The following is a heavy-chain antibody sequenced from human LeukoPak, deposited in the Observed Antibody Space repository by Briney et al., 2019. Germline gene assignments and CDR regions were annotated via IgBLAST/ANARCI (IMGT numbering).Heavy chain of an antibody. Sequence: GGSLRLSCAAFGFTFSSYAMHWVRQAPGKGLEWVAVISYDGSNKYYADSVKGRFTISRDNSKNTLYLQMNSLRAEDTAVYYCAREGAVLRYFDPEHYYGMDVWGQGTTVTVSS. CDR2: ISYDGSNK. J-gene: IGHJ6*02. CDR1: GFTFSSYA. V-gene: IGHV3-30-3*01. CDR3: AREGAVLRYFDPEHYYGMDV. D-gene: IGHD3-9*01.